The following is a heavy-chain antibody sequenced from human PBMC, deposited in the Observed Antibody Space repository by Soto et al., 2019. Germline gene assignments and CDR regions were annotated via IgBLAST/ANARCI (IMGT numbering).Heavy chain of an antibody. J-gene: IGHJ6*03. D-gene: IGHD3-3*01. V-gene: IGHV3-74*01. CDR1: GFIFSNSW. CDR3: ARDWSGPGNSAYYYYNMDV. CDR2: INSDGSST. Sequence: EVQLVESGGGLVQPGGSLRLSCAASGFIFSNSWMHWVRQAPGKGLVWVSRINSDGSSTDYADSVKGRFTICRDNAKNTLYLQMNSLRAEDTALYYCARDWSGPGNSAYYYYNMDVWGKGTTVTVSS.